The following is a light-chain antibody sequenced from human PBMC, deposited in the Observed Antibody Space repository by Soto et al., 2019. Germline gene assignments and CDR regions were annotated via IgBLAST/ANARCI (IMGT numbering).Light chain of an antibody. Sequence: EIVLTQSPGTLSLFPGERATLSCRASQSLITRYLAWYQQKPGQAPRLLIYGASSRATGIPDRFSGSGSGTDFTLTISRLEPEDFAVYSCQQYGTSGNFGQGTRLEIK. J-gene: IGKJ5*01. V-gene: IGKV3-20*01. CDR2: GAS. CDR1: QSLITRY. CDR3: QQYGTSGN.